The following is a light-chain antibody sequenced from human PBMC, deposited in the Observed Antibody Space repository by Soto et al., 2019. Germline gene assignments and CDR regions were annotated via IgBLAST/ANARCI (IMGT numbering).Light chain of an antibody. V-gene: IGKV1-5*01. CDR2: DAS. CDR1: QSISSW. J-gene: IGKJ1*01. CDR3: EQYNSYSWT. Sequence: DIQMTQSPSTLSASVGDRVTITCRASQSISSWLAWYQQKPGKAHKLLIYDASSLESGVPSRFSDSGSGTEFTLTISSLPPDDFATYSCEQYNSYSWTVGQGTKVEIK.